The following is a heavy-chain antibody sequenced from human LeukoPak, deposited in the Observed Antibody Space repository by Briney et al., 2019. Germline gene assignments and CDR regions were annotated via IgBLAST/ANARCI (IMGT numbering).Heavy chain of an antibody. CDR1: GFTFSSYA. D-gene: IGHD6-13*01. CDR2: ISYDGSNK. Sequence: GGSLRLSCAASGFTFSSYAMHWVRQAPGKGLEWVAVISYDGSNKYYADSVKGRFTISRGNSNNTLYLQMNSLRAEDTAVYYCAKGKGIVGSSWYYFDYWGQGTLVTVSS. CDR3: AKGKGIVGSSWYYFDY. V-gene: IGHV3-30*04. J-gene: IGHJ4*02.